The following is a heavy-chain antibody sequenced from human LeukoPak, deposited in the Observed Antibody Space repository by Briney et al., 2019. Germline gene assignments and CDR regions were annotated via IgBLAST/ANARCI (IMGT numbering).Heavy chain of an antibody. Sequence: GGSLRLSCAASGFTFSSYNMNWVRQAPGKGLEWVSYISSSSSTIYYADSVKGRLTIPRDNAKNSLYLQMNSLRADDTAVYYCARDWAGGLFDYWGQGTLVTVSS. CDR3: ARDWAGGLFDY. CDR2: ISSSSSTI. CDR1: GFTFSSYN. V-gene: IGHV3-48*01. J-gene: IGHJ4*02. D-gene: IGHD3-16*01.